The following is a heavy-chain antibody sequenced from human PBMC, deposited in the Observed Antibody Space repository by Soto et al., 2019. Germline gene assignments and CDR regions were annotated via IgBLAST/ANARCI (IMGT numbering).Heavy chain of an antibody. Sequence: EVQLVESGGGLVQPGGSLRLSCAASVFSFRCYSMNWVRQAPGKGLEWVSYISGSSSTKYYADSVKGRFTISRDNAKNSLYLQIESLGAEDTAAYFCAGDSTPGPVDNWGQGTLVTVSS. CDR1: VFSFRCYS. J-gene: IGHJ4*02. CDR2: ISGSSSTK. CDR3: AGDSTPGPVDN. V-gene: IGHV3-48*01.